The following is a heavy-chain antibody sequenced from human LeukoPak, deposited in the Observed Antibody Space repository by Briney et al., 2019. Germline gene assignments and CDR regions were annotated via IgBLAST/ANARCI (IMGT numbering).Heavy chain of an antibody. V-gene: IGHV1-3*01. J-gene: IGHJ4*02. CDR1: GYTFTSYA. Sequence: ASVKVSCKASGYTFTSYAMHWVRQAPGQRLEWMGWTNAGNGNTKYSQKFQGRVTITRDTSASTAYMELSSLRSEDTAVYYCARAGGKWLRLLDYWGQGTLVTVSS. CDR3: ARAGGKWLRLLDY. D-gene: IGHD5-12*01. CDR2: TNAGNGNT.